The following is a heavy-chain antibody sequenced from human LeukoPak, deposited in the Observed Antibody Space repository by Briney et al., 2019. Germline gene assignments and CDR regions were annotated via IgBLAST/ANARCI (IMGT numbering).Heavy chain of an antibody. J-gene: IGHJ4*02. Sequence: SVKVSCKASGFTFTSSAMQRVRQARGQRLEWIGWIVVGSGNTNYAQKFQERVTITRDMSTSTAYMELSSLRSEDTAVYYCAAIGLIAAAGYFDYWGQGTLVTVSS. D-gene: IGHD6-13*01. V-gene: IGHV1-58*02. CDR2: IVVGSGNT. CDR1: GFTFTSSA. CDR3: AAIGLIAAAGYFDY.